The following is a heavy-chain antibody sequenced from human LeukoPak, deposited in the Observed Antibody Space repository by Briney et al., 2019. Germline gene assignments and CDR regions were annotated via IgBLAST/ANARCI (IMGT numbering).Heavy chain of an antibody. V-gene: IGHV3-30*18. D-gene: IGHD3-10*01. CDR2: ISYEGSNK. CDR3: AKDLEVWFGESPVDY. Sequence: PGGSLRLSCAASGFTFSNYGMHWVRQAPGKGLEWGAVISYEGSNKYYADSVKGRFTISRDNSRYTLYLQMNSLRSEDTAVYYCAKDLEVWFGESPVDYWGQGTLVTVSS. J-gene: IGHJ4*02. CDR1: GFTFSNYG.